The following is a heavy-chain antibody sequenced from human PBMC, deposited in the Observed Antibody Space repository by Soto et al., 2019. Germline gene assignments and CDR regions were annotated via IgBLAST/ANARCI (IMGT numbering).Heavy chain of an antibody. CDR1: GGSISSGGYY. J-gene: IGHJ3*02. Sequence: SETLSLTCTVSGGSISSGGYYWSWVRQHPGKGLERIGYISYSGNTYYKPALNTRVTISIDTCNNQYSLKLFPVMVEETPVYYCARDRSVPAAPDDYLGIWEKGKMIT. D-gene: IGHD2-2*01. CDR3: ARDRSVPAAPDDYLGI. CDR2: ISYSGNT. V-gene: IGHV4-31*03.